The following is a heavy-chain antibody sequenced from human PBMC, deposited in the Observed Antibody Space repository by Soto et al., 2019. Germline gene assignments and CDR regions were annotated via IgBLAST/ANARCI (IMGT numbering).Heavy chain of an antibody. Sequence: GGSLRLSCVASGFTLSSYWMSWVRQAPGKGLEWVANIKQDGSEKYYVDSVKGRFTISRDNAKSSLYLEMSSLRAEDMAVYYCAHPGWTPVAPSDYWGQGTLVTVSS. CDR3: AHPGWTPVAPSDY. V-gene: IGHV3-7*05. J-gene: IGHJ4*02. CDR2: IKQDGSEK. D-gene: IGHD4-17*01. CDR1: GFTLSSYW.